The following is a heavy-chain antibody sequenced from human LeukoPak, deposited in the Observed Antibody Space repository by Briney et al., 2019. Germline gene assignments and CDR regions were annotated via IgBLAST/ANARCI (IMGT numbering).Heavy chain of an antibody. D-gene: IGHD3-3*01. CDR1: GGSFSGYY. J-gene: IGHJ4*02. V-gene: IGHV4-34*01. CDR2: INHSGST. Sequence: SETLSLTCAVYGGSFSGYYWSWIRQPPGKGLEWIGEINHSGSTNYNPSLKSRVTISVDTSKNQFSLKLSSVTAADTAVYYCARERHPTNYDFWGGYYRNYFDYWGQGTLATVSS. CDR3: ARERHPTNYDFWGGYYRNYFDY.